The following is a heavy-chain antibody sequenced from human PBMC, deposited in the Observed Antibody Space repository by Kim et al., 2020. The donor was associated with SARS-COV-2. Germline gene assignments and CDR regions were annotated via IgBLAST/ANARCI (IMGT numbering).Heavy chain of an antibody. CDR3: ARDRGGELDY. D-gene: IGHD1-26*01. CDR1: GYTFTTYP. J-gene: IGHJ4*02. V-gene: IGHV1-3*01. CDR2: INVGNGNT. Sequence: ASVKVSCKASGYTFTTYPMHWVRQTPGQRLEWMGWINVGNGNTKYSQKFQGRVTITRDTSASTAYMELSSLRSEDTAVYYCARDRGGELDYWCQGTLVTVSS.